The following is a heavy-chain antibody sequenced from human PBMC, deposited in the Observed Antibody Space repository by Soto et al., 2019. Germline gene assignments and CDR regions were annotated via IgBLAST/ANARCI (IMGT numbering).Heavy chain of an antibody. J-gene: IGHJ6*02. CDR2: IYTSGST. Sequence: QVQLQESGPGLVKPSETLSLTCTVSGGSISNYYWIWIRQSAGKGLEWIGRIYTSGSTNYNPSLKSRVTVSVDTSKNQFSLKLRSVTAADTAVYYCARDRAGDWAELLGAMDVWGQGTTVTVSS. D-gene: IGHD3-16*01. V-gene: IGHV4-4*07. CDR1: GGSISNYY. CDR3: ARDRAGDWAELLGAMDV.